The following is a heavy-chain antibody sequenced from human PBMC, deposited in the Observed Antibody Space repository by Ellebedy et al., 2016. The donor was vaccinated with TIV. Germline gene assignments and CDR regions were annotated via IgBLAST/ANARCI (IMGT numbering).Heavy chain of an antibody. V-gene: IGHV3-74*03. Sequence: GESLKISXAASGFTFSSYWMHWVRQAPGEGLVWVSRISSEGSTTTYADSARGRFTISRDNAKNTLYLQMNSLRAEDTAVYYCARGDGSSGWYFDYWGQGTLVTVSS. CDR1: GFTFSSYW. CDR2: ISSEGSTT. CDR3: ARGDGSSGWYFDY. J-gene: IGHJ4*02. D-gene: IGHD6-19*01.